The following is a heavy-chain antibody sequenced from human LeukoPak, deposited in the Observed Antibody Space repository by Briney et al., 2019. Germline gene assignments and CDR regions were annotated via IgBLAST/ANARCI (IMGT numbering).Heavy chain of an antibody. Sequence: SETMSLTCTVSGYSISTNYYWAWIRQSPGTGLEWIGSVYHNGETYYNPSLKSRVIISVDTSKNEFSLRLTSVTAADTAVYYCVTPRSWELSDMAVWGKGTTVIVSS. CDR2: VYHNGET. J-gene: IGHJ6*03. V-gene: IGHV4-38-2*02. CDR1: GYSISTNYY. D-gene: IGHD1-26*01. CDR3: VTPRSWELSDMAV.